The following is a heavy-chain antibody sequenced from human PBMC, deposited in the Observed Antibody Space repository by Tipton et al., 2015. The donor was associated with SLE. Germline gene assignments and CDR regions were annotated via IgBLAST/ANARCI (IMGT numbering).Heavy chain of an antibody. Sequence: SLRLSCTASGFTFGDYAMSWFRQAPGKGLEWVGLIRSKAYGGTTQYAASVKGRFTISRDDSLSIAYLQMSSLKTEDTAVYYCTRPQCTSTSCYFWFDPRGQGTLVTVSS. CDR3: TRPQCTSTSCYFWFDP. J-gene: IGHJ5*02. CDR2: IRSKAYGGTT. CDR1: GFTFGDYA. D-gene: IGHD2-2*01. V-gene: IGHV3-49*03.